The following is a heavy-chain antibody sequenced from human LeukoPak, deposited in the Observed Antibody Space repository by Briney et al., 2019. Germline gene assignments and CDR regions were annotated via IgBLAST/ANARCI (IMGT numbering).Heavy chain of an antibody. J-gene: IGHJ3*02. D-gene: IGHD1-14*01. CDR1: GGSISSYY. V-gene: IGHV4-59*01. Sequence: SETLSLTCTVFGGSISSYYWSWIRQPPGKGLGWIAYIYYSGSNNYNPSLKSRVTISIDTSKNQFSLKLNSVTAADTAVYYCARGIIRQSAFDIWGQGTMVTVSS. CDR2: IYYSGSN. CDR3: ARGIIRQSAFDI.